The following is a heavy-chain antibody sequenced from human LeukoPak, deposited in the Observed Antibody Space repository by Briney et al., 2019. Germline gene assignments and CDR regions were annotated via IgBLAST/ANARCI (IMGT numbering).Heavy chain of an antibody. CDR1: GGSFSGYY. CDR3: ARGLEYSSSSPFDY. J-gene: IGHJ4*02. Sequence: PSETLSLTCAVYGGSFSGYYWSWIRQPPGKGLEWIGEINHSGSTNYNPSLKSRVTISVDTSKNQFPLKLSSVTAADTAVYYCARGLEYSSSSPFDYWGQGTLVTVSS. D-gene: IGHD6-6*01. V-gene: IGHV4-34*01. CDR2: INHSGST.